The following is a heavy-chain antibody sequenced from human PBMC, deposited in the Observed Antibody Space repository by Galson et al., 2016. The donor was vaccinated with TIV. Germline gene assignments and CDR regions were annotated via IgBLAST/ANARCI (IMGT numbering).Heavy chain of an antibody. D-gene: IGHD5-12*01. V-gene: IGHV4-38-2*02. CDR2: IYRSGNT. CDR3: ARDAGSSGYDLLY. CDR1: NYPITSGYY. J-gene: IGHJ4*02. Sequence: ETLSLTCTVSNYPITSGYYWGWIRQPPGKGLERIGNIYRSGNTFYNPSLKGRVTISVDTSKNHFSLKVNSVTAADTAVYYCARDAGSSGYDLLYWGQGILVTVSS.